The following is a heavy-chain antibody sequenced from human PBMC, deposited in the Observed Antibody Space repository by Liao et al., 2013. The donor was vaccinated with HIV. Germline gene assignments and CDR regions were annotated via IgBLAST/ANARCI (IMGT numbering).Heavy chain of an antibody. CDR1: GGSISGKTYH. D-gene: IGHD5-24*01. Sequence: QVQLQESGPGLVEPSETLSLACTVSGGSISGKTYHWGWIRQPPGKGLEWIGSIYYSGSTYYNPSLRSRVTISVDTSKNHFSLRLSSVTAADTAVYYCARVGMTTITGYYYYIESGAKGPRSPSP. V-gene: IGHV4-39*02. J-gene: IGHJ6*03. CDR2: IYYSGST. CDR3: ARVGMTTITGYYYYIES.